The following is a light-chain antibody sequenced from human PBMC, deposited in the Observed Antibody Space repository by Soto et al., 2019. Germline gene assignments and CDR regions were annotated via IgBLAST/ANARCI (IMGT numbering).Light chain of an antibody. CDR2: GAS. Sequence: EIVMTQSPATLSVSPGERATLSCRASQSVGNNLAWYQQKPGQAPRLLIYGASSRASGIPTRFSGSGSGTEFTLSISSLQSADFAVYYCHQYNNWPRTFGQGTKVEIK. CDR1: QSVGNN. J-gene: IGKJ1*01. CDR3: HQYNNWPRT. V-gene: IGKV3-15*01.